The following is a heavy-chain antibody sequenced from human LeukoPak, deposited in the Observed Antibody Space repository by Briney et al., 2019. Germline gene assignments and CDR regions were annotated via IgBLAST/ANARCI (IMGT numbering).Heavy chain of an antibody. CDR3: ARDRGGVDYLDF. Sequence: GGSLRLSCAASGFTFSSYGMHWVRQAPGKGLEWVAVIWYDGSDKYYADSVKGRFTISRDNSKNTLYLQMNSLRAEDTAVYYCARDRGGVDYLDFWGQGTLVTVSS. CDR2: IWYDGSDK. J-gene: IGHJ4*02. D-gene: IGHD3-16*01. CDR1: GFTFSSYG. V-gene: IGHV3-33*01.